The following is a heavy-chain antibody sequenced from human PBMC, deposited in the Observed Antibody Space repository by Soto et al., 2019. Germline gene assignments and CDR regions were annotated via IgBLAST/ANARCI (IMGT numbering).Heavy chain of an antibody. CDR2: ISSSSSTI. J-gene: IGHJ4*01. V-gene: IGHV3-48*01. CDR1: GFTFSSYI. CDR3: ARAKTTTSRIFDY. Sequence: GGSLRLSCAASGFTFSSYIMNWVRQAPGKGLEWVSYISSSSSTIYYADSVKGRFTISRDNAKNSLYLQMNSLRAEDTAVYYCARAKTTTSRIFDYWGHGTLVTVSS. D-gene: IGHD4-17*01.